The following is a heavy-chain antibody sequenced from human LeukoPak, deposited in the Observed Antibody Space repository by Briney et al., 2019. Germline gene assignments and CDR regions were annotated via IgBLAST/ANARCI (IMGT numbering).Heavy chain of an antibody. V-gene: IGHV3-74*01. CDR2: ITTDGGST. CDR1: GFTFSSYA. D-gene: IGHD3-16*02. CDR3: ARLYGDLPY. Sequence: PGGSLTVSCVASGFTFSSYAMHWVRQAPGKGLVWVSRITTDGGSTYYADSVKGRFTISRDNAKNTLYLQMNSLRAEDTAVYYCARLYGDLPYWPQGPLVTVSS. J-gene: IGHJ4*02.